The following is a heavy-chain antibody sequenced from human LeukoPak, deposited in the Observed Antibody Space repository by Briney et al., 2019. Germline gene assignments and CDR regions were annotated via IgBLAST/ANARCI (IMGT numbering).Heavy chain of an antibody. J-gene: IGHJ3*02. CDR3: ARTLPQDYDSSGLNAFDI. CDR1: GGTFSSYA. CDR2: IIPIFGTA. Sequence: GASVKVPCKASGGTFSSYAISWVRQAPGQGLEWMGGIIPIFGTANYAQKFQGRVTITADESTSTAYMELSSLRSEDTAVYYCARTLPQDYDSSGLNAFDIWGQGTMVTVSS. V-gene: IGHV1-69*13. D-gene: IGHD3-22*01.